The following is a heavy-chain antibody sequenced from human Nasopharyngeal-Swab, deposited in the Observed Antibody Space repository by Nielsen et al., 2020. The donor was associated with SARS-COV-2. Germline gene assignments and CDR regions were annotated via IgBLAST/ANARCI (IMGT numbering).Heavy chain of an antibody. CDR1: GFTFSSYS. CDR2: ISSSSSYI. Sequence: GESLKISCAASGFTFSSYSMNWVRQAPGKGLEWVSSISSSSSYIYYADSVKGRFTISRDNAKNSLYLQMNSLRAEDTAVYYCATPRGDSGYDGFDYWGQGTLVTVSS. D-gene: IGHD5-12*01. V-gene: IGHV3-21*01. J-gene: IGHJ4*02. CDR3: ATPRGDSGYDGFDY.